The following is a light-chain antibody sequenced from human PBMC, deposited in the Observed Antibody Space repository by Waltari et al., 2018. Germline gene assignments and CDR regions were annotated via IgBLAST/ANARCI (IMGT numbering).Light chain of an antibody. CDR3: LQDYNYPRT. CDR1: QDIRND. Sequence: AIQMTQSPSSLSASVGARITITCRASQDIRNDVGWYQQKPGEAPKLLIYAASILQSGVPSNFSVSGSGTDFTLTISSLQPEDFATYYCLQDYNYPRTFGQGTKVEIK. CDR2: AAS. J-gene: IGKJ1*01. V-gene: IGKV1-6*01.